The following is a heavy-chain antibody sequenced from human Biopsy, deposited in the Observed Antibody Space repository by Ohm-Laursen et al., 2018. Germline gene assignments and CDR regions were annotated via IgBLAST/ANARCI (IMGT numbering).Heavy chain of an antibody. D-gene: IGHD5-12*01. Sequence: TLSLTCTVSGVSINGGRYFWNWIRYPPGKGLGWNGNIFYSANTYYKPSLKSRVTISLDTSKNQFSLKLSSVTAADTAVYYCARLGSGDYFPTFFDFWGQGALVTVSS. CDR1: GVSINGGRYF. CDR2: IFYSANT. J-gene: IGHJ4*02. CDR3: ARLGSGDYFPTFFDF. V-gene: IGHV4-31*03.